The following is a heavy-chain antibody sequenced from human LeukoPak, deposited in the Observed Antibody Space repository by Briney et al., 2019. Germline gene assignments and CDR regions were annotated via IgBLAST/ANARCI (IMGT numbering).Heavy chain of an antibody. CDR1: GFSFSTYG. Sequence: GGSLRLSCAASGFSFSTYGMHWVRQAPGKGLEWVTIISYDGINTYYADSVKGRFTISRDNSKNTLYLQMNSLRAEDTAVYYCAKDPIAVDERFDYWGQGTLVTVSS. J-gene: IGHJ4*02. V-gene: IGHV3-30*18. CDR3: AKDPIAVDERFDY. CDR2: ISYDGINT. D-gene: IGHD6-19*01.